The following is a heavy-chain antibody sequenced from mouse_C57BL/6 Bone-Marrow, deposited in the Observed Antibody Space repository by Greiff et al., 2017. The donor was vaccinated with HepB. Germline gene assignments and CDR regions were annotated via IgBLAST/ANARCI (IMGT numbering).Heavy chain of an antibody. CDR1: GFTFSDYG. Sequence: EVKLVESGGGLVKPGGSLKLSCAASGFTFSDYGMHWVRQAPEKGLEWVAYISSGSSTIYYADTVKGRFTISRKNAKNTLFLQMTSLRSEDTAMYYCARDGSYAMDYWGQGTSVTVSS. CDR3: ARDGSYAMDY. J-gene: IGHJ4*01. V-gene: IGHV5-17*01. CDR2: ISSGSSTI.